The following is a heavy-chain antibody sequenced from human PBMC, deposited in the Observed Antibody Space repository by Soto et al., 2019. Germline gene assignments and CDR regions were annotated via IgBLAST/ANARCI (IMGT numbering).Heavy chain of an antibody. CDR3: ARDDMEDGDLRRYYYGMDV. V-gene: IGHV1-69*13. CDR2: IIPIFGTA. Sequence: ASVKVSCKASGGTFSSYAISWVRQAPGQGLEWMGGIIPIFGTANYAQKFQGRVTITADESTSTAYMELSSLRSEDTAVYYCARDDMEDGDLRRYYYGMDVWGQGTTVTVS. CDR1: GGTFSSYA. D-gene: IGHD3-3*01. J-gene: IGHJ6*02.